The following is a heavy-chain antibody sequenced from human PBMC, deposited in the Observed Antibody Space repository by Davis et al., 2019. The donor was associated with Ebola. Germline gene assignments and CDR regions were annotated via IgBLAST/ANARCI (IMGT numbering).Heavy chain of an antibody. V-gene: IGHV3-7*01. D-gene: IGHD6-19*01. CDR3: ARAAVAGTVLDY. CDR1: GFTFSNNW. Sequence: GSLRLSCTVSGFTFSNNWMSWVRQAPGKGLEWVANIKQDGSEKYYVDSVKGRFTISRDNAKNSLYLQMNSLRAEDTAVYYCARAAVAGTVLDYWGQGTLVTVSS. J-gene: IGHJ4*02. CDR2: IKQDGSEK.